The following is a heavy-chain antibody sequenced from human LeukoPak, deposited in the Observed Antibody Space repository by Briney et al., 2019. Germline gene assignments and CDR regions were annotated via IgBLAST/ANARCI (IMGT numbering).Heavy chain of an antibody. Sequence: SETLSLTCAVYGGSFSGYYWSWIRQPPGKGLEWIGEINHSGSTNYNPSLKSRVTISVDTSKNQFSLKLSSATAADTAVYYCASAPRSSTSPHFDYWGQGTLVTVSS. V-gene: IGHV4-34*01. D-gene: IGHD2-2*01. CDR1: GGSFSGYY. J-gene: IGHJ4*02. CDR3: ASAPRSSTSPHFDY. CDR2: INHSGST.